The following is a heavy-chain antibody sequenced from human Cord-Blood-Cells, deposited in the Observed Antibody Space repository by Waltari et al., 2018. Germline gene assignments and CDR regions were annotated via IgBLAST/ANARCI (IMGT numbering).Heavy chain of an antibody. D-gene: IGHD2-15*01. J-gene: IGHJ3*02. CDR2: IYYSGST. Sequence: QVQLQESGPGLVKPSETLSLTCTFPGGSLSIYYWSWIRQPPGKGLEWIGYIYYSGSTNYNPSLKSRVTISVDTSKNQFSLKLSSVTAADTAVYYCARVVVVAATRAFDIWGQGTMVTVSS. V-gene: IGHV4-59*01. CDR3: ARVVVVAATRAFDI. CDR1: GGSLSIYY.